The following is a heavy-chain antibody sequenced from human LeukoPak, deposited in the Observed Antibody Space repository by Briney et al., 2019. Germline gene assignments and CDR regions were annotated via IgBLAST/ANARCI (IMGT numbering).Heavy chain of an antibody. D-gene: IGHD2-2*01. CDR2: IIPILGIA. CDR1: GGTFSSYA. Sequence: SVKVSCKASGGTFSSYAISWVRQAPGQGLEWMGRIIPILGIANYAQKFQGRVTITADKSTSTAYMELSSPRSEDTAVYYCARGVVVPAAISNWFDLWGQGTLVTVSS. CDR3: ARGVVVPAAISNWFDL. V-gene: IGHV1-69*04. J-gene: IGHJ5*02.